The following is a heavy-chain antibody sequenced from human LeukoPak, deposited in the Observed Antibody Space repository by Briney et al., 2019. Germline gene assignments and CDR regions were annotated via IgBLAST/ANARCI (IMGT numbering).Heavy chain of an antibody. CDR1: GGTFSSYA. J-gene: IGHJ5*02. V-gene: IGHV1-69*01. Sequence: GFSVKVSCKASGGTFSSYAISWVRQAPGQGLEWMGGIIPIFGTANYAQKFQGRVTITADESTSTAYMELSSLRSEDTAVYYCAREGRYYDFWSGTPGGSWFDPWGQGTLVTVSS. CDR2: IIPIFGTA. CDR3: AREGRYYDFWSGTPGGSWFDP. D-gene: IGHD3-3*01.